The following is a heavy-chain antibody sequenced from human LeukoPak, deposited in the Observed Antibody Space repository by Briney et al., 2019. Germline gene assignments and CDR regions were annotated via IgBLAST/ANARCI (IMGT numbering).Heavy chain of an antibody. CDR2: IYYTGRA. Sequence: SETLSLTCTVSGGSFGGYYWTWIRQPPGKGLEWIGYIYYTGRANYNPSLKSRVTLSVDTSKNQISPKLSSVTAADTAVYYCARRGYGDYIFDYWGQGTLVTVSS. J-gene: IGHJ4*02. CDR3: ARRGYGDYIFDY. D-gene: IGHD4-17*01. CDR1: GGSFGGYY. V-gene: IGHV4-59*01.